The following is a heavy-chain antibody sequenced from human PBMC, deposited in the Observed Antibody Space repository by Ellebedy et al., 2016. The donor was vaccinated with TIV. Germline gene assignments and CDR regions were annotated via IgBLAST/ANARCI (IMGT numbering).Heavy chain of an antibody. V-gene: IGHV3-66*01. J-gene: IGHJ5*02. CDR1: GITVSDYF. CDR2: LYKDGKS. CDR3: ARDPGGGGDYGDNWFDP. Sequence: GGSLRLSCEASGITVSDYFMNWVRQAPGKGLEWVSVLYKDGKSNYTDSVNGRFTVSRDNSKNPWYLQMDSLRAEDTAVYYCARDPGGGGDYGDNWFDPWGQGTLVTVSS. D-gene: IGHD4-17*01.